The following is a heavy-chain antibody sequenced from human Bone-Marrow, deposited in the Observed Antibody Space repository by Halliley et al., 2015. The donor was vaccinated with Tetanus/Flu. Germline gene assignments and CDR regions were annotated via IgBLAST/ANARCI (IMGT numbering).Heavy chain of an antibody. CDR3: AKSNGWLYDAFDI. V-gene: IGHV4-30-4*01. CDR1: GGSISSSIYY. J-gene: IGHJ3*02. D-gene: IGHD6-19*01. Sequence: TLSLTCAVSGGSISSSIYYWSWIRQPPGKGLEWIGYIYNNENTYYNPSLESRLIISVDTSKNQFSLNLSSVTAADTAVYYCAKSNGWLYDAFDIWGQGTMVTVSS. CDR2: IYNNENT.